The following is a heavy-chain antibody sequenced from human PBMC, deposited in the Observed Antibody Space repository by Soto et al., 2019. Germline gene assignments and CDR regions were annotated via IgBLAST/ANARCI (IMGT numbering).Heavy chain of an antibody. D-gene: IGHD2-15*01. Sequence: SETLSLTCSVSGDSISTVYYFWAWVRQPPGQALEYIGYIYKIATTYYNPSFESRVAISRDTSKRQFSLNVTCLTASDTAVYFCARGRYCLRGRCFPKWCDSWGQGTLVPV. CDR1: GDSISTVYYF. CDR2: IYKIATT. V-gene: IGHV4-30-4*02. J-gene: IGHJ5*01. CDR3: ARGRYCLRGRCFPKWCDS.